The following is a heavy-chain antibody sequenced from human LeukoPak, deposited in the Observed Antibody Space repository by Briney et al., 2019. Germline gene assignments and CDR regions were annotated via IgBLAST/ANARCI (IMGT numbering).Heavy chain of an antibody. CDR3: ARDYRSGAPDYLDS. CDR2: ISGGGDIT. V-gene: IGHV3-30-3*01. D-gene: IGHD1-14*01. Sequence: GGPLRLSCAASGFTFPYYDIHWVRQAPGKGLEWVAVISGGGDITIYTDSVKDRFTISRDNSKSTMYLEMNSLTVDDTAVYYCARDYRSGAPDYLDSWGQGTLVTVSS. J-gene: IGHJ4*02. CDR1: GFTFPYYD.